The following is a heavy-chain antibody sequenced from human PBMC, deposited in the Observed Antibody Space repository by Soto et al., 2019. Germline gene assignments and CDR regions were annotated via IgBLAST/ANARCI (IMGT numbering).Heavy chain of an antibody. CDR3: ATWHQREHAYDI. Sequence: DVQLVESGGGLIQPGGSLRLSCTVFGLTVSGKKYLAWVRQAPGKGLEWVSALYDVDGTYYADSVKGRFTTSGDSSNTSVYLQMNSLRPDDTAVYFCATWHQREHAYDIWGQGTAVTVSS. J-gene: IGHJ3*02. CDR1: GLTVSGKKY. CDR2: LYDVDGT. V-gene: IGHV3-53*01. D-gene: IGHD1-1*01.